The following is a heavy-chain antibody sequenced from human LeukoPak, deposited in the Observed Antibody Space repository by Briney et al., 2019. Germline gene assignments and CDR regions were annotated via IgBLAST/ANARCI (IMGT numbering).Heavy chain of an antibody. D-gene: IGHD6-13*01. CDR3: AKDAAGPEY. CDR1: GLTFSSYS. CDR2: ISASGSGT. J-gene: IGHJ4*02. Sequence: PGGSLRLSCAASGLTFSSYSMTWVRQAPGKGLYWVAGISASGSGTYYTDSVRGRFTISRDNSRNTLYLQMNSLRVKDTAIYYCAKDAAGPEYWGQGTLVTVSS. V-gene: IGHV3-23*01.